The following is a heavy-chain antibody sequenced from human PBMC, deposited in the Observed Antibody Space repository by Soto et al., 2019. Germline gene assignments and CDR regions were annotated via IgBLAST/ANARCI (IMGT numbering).Heavy chain of an antibody. V-gene: IGHV1-69*13. D-gene: IGHD3-22*01. Sequence: ASVKVSCKASGGTFSSYAISWVRQAPGQGLEWMGGIIPIFGTANYAQKFQGRVTITADESTSTAYMELSSLRSEDTAVYYCATQNYYDSSGYQYYFDYWGQGTLVTVSS. CDR3: ATQNYYDSSGYQYYFDY. J-gene: IGHJ4*02. CDR2: IIPIFGTA. CDR1: GGTFSSYA.